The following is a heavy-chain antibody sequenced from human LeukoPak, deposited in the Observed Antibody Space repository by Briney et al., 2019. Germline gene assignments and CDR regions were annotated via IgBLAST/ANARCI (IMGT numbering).Heavy chain of an antibody. V-gene: IGHV4-59*11. CDR1: GGSISLHY. CDR2: IYYRGTT. J-gene: IGHJ4*02. Sequence: SETLSLTCTVSGGSISLHYWSWIRQPPGKGLEWIGYIYYRGTTNYNPSLKSRVTISLDTSKNQFSLKLSSATAADTAVYYCARDRVHSLDYWGQGTLVTVSS. CDR3: ARDRVHSLDY. D-gene: IGHD4-11*01.